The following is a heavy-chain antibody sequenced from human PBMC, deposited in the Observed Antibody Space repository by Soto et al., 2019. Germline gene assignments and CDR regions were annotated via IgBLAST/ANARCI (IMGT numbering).Heavy chain of an antibody. CDR1: GYTLTTYG. Sequence: QVQLVQSGAEVKKPGASVKVSCKASGYTLTTYGITWVRQAPGQGLEWMGWIGAYNANTNYAQQLQGRLPMTTDTSTSTAYMELRSLRSDDTAVYYCARGWDIDGNFHFDYWGQGTLVTVSS. CDR2: IGAYNANT. V-gene: IGHV1-18*01. CDR3: ARGWDIDGNFHFDY. D-gene: IGHD1-26*01. J-gene: IGHJ4*02.